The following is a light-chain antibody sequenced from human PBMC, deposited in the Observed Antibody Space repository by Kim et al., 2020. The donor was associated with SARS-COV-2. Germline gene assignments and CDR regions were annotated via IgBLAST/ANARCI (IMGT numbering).Light chain of an antibody. CDR3: QQRSNWSYT. CDR2: DAS. V-gene: IGKV3-11*01. Sequence: SLSPGDSATLSCRASQSVSSYLAWYQQKPGQAPRLLIYDASNRATGIPARFSGSGSGTDFTLTISSLEPEDFAVYYCQQRSNWSYTFGQGTKLEI. J-gene: IGKJ2*01. CDR1: QSVSSY.